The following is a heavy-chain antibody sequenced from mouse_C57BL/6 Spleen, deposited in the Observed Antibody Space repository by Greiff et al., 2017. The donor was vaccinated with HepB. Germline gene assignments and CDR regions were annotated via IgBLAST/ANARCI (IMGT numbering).Heavy chain of an antibody. Sequence: VQLKQSGPELVKPGASVKISCKASGYSFTGYYMNWVKQSPEKSLEWIGEINPSTGGTTYNQKFKAKATLTVDKSSSTAYMQLKSLTSEDSAVYYCARGDDYEWGQGTTLTVSS. CDR1: GYSFTGYY. CDR2: INPSTGGT. D-gene: IGHD2-4*01. V-gene: IGHV1-42*01. CDR3: ARGDDYE. J-gene: IGHJ2*01.